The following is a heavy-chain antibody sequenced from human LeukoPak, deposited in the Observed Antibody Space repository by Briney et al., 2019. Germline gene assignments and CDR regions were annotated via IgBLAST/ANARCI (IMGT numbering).Heavy chain of an antibody. CDR3: AKYCGDSSCYAGAFDP. J-gene: IGHJ5*02. V-gene: IGHV1-18*01. Sequence: AASAKVSCKASGYTFTSYGINWVRQAPGQGLEWMGWISGYNGNTKYAQKLQGRVTMTTDTSTSTAYMEVRSLRSDDTAVYYCAKYCGDSSCYAGAFDPWGQGTLVTVSS. CDR2: ISGYNGNT. D-gene: IGHD2-15*01. CDR1: GYTFTSYG.